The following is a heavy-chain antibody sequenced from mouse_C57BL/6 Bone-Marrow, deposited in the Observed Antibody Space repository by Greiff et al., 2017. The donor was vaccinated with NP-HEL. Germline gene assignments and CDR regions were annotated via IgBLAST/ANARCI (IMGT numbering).Heavy chain of an antibody. D-gene: IGHD2-3*01. V-gene: IGHV1-55*01. J-gene: IGHJ2*01. CDR1: GYTFTSYW. CDR3: ARHDGYYPNFDY. Sequence: QVQLKQPGAELVKPGASVKMSCKASGYTFTSYWITWVKQRPGQGLEWIGDIYPGSGSTNYNEKFKSKATLTVDTSSSTAYMQLSSLTSEDSAVYYCARHDGYYPNFDYWGQGTTLTVSS. CDR2: IYPGSGST.